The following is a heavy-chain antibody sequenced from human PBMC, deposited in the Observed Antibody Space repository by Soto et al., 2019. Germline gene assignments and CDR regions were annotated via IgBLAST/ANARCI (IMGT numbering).Heavy chain of an antibody. D-gene: IGHD2-15*01. Sequence: SETLSLTCTVSGGSISSYYWSWIRQPPGKGLEWIGYIYYSGSTNYNPSLKSRVTISVDTSKNQFSLKLSSVTAADTAVYYCAGFGSGGNTAVGYWGRGTLVTVSS. CDR1: GGSISSYY. V-gene: IGHV4-59*01. CDR2: IYYSGST. CDR3: AGFGSGGNTAVGY. J-gene: IGHJ4*02.